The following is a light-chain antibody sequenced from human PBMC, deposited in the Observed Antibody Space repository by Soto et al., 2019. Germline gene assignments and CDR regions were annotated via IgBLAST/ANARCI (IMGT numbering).Light chain of an antibody. CDR1: LTLFYSSDNRDY. CDR3: EQYYRAPWT. CDR2: WAS. J-gene: IGKJ1*01. V-gene: IGKV4-1*01. Sequence: DIVMTQSPDSLAVSLGERATITCRSSLTLFYSSDNRDYLAWFQQKPGQPPKLLIHWASARESGVPDRFNGSGSGTHFTLTISSLQADDVAVYYCEQYYRAPWTFGQGTKVEIK.